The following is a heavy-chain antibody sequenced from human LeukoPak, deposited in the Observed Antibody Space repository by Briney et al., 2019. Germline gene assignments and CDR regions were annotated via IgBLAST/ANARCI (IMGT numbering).Heavy chain of an antibody. CDR1: GGSISSSSYY. CDR3: ARDRDGYNS. V-gene: IGHV4-39*07. CDR2: IYYSGST. J-gene: IGHJ5*02. Sequence: PSETLSLTCTVSGGSISSSSYYWGWIRQPPGKGLEWIGSIYYSGSTYYNPSLKSRVTISVDTSKNQFSLKLSSVTAADTAVYYCARDRDGYNSWGQGTLVTVSS. D-gene: IGHD5-24*01.